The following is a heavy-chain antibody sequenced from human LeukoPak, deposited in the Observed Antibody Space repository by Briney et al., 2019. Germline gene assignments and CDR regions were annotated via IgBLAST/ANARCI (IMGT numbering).Heavy chain of an antibody. CDR3: ARAPASSFSSYMDV. CDR1: SGSVINSNYY. V-gene: IGHV4-39*07. J-gene: IGHJ6*03. CDR2: LYSHGAT. Sequence: MTSETLSLTCTVSSGSVINSNYYWAWIRQPPGKGLEWIGSLYSHGATYYNPSLKSRVTLSMDTSKNQFSLNLDSVSAADTAVYVCARAPASSFSSYMDVWGKGTTVTVSS.